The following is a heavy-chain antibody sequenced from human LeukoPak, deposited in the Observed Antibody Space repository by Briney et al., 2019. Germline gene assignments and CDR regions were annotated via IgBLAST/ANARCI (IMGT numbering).Heavy chain of an antibody. CDR2: VSYSGST. D-gene: IGHD1-26*01. V-gene: IGHV4-59*11. CDR3: ARGRYSWNYGVVFDY. CDR1: GDSISDHY. Sequence: SETLSLTCTVSGDSISDHYWSWIRQPPGKGLEWIGHVSYSGSTNYNPSLRGRITMSVDTSKNQFSLKLSSVTAADTAVYYCARGRYSWNYGVVFDYWGQGTLVTVSS. J-gene: IGHJ4*02.